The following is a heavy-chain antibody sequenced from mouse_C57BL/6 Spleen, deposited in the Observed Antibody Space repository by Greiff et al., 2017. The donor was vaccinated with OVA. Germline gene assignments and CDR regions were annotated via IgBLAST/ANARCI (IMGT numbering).Heavy chain of an antibody. Sequence: QVQLQQPGAELVKPGASVKLSCKASGYTFTSYWMHWVKQRPGQGLEWIGMIHPNSGSTNYNEKFKSKATLTVDKSSSTAYMQLSSLTSEDSAVYYCASVDYDRGDAMDDWGQGTSVTVSS. D-gene: IGHD2-4*01. V-gene: IGHV1-64*01. CDR3: ASVDYDRGDAMDD. J-gene: IGHJ4*01. CDR2: IHPNSGST. CDR1: GYTFTSYW.